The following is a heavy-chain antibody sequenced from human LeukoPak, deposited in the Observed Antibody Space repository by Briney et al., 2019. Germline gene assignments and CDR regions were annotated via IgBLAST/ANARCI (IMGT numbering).Heavy chain of an antibody. CDR3: AHATTVIPLAY. CDR1: GFSLSTRGVG. CDR2: IYWDDDK. V-gene: IGHV2-5*02. Sequence: SGPTLVKPTQTLTLTCTFPGFSLSTRGVGVGWIRQPPGKALEWLAVIYWDDDKRYRPSLKSRLTITKDTSETQVVLTMTNMDPVHTATYYCAHATTVIPLAYWGQGTLVTVSS. J-gene: IGHJ4*02. D-gene: IGHD4-17*01.